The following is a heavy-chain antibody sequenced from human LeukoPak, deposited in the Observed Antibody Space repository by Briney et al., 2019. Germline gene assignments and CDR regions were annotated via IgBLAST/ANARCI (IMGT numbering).Heavy chain of an antibody. D-gene: IGHD6-6*01. CDR3: AREGPPQYSTSSVYYYYYMDV. CDR2: INTNTGNP. Sequence: GASVKVSCKASGYTFTSYAMNWVRQAPGQGLEWMGWINTNTGNPTYAQGFTGRFVFSLDTSVSTAYLQISSLKAEDTAVYYCAREGPPQYSTSSVYYYYYMDVWGKGTTVTVSS. J-gene: IGHJ6*03. CDR1: GYTFTSYA. V-gene: IGHV7-4-1*02.